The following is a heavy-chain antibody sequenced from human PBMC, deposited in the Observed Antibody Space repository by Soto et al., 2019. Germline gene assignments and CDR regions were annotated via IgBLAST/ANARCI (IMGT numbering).Heavy chain of an antibody. CDR2: IYYSGST. CDR3: ARKWLLRTSNAFDI. CDR1: GGSISSYY. D-gene: IGHD3-22*01. Sequence: SETLSLTCTVSGGSISSYYWSWIRQPPGKGLEWIGYIYYSGSTNYNPSLKSRVTISVDTSKNQFSLKLSSVTAADTAVYYCARKWLLRTSNAFDIWGQGTMVTVS. V-gene: IGHV4-59*08. J-gene: IGHJ3*02.